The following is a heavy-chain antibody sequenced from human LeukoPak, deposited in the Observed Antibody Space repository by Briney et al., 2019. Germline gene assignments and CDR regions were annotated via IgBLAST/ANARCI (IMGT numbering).Heavy chain of an antibody. CDR1: GFTFSDYY. Sequence: PGGSLRLSCAASGFTFSDYYMSWIRQAPGKGLEWVSSISSSSSYIYYADSVKGRFTISRDNAKNSLYLQMNSLRAEDTAVYYCAGFYSSSWSSFNNWFDPWGQGTLVTVSS. J-gene: IGHJ5*02. V-gene: IGHV3-11*06. CDR3: AGFYSSSWSSFNNWFDP. CDR2: ISSSSSYI. D-gene: IGHD6-13*01.